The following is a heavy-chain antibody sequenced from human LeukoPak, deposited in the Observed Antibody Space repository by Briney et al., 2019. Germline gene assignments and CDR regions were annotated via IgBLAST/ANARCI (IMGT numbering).Heavy chain of an antibody. Sequence: PGGSLRLSCAASGFTFSSYGMHWVRQAPGKGLEWVAVILSDGSKEFYTDSVKGRFTISRDNSKNTLYLQMNSLRAEDTAVYYCARDSADYDILTGYFHYWGQGTLVTVSS. V-gene: IGHV3-33*01. CDR2: ILSDGSKE. CDR1: GFTFSSYG. J-gene: IGHJ4*02. D-gene: IGHD3-9*01. CDR3: ARDSADYDILTGYFHY.